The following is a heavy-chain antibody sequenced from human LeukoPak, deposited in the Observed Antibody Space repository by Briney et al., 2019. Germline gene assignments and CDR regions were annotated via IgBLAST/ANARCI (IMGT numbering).Heavy chain of an antibody. J-gene: IGHJ4*02. V-gene: IGHV1-8*01. CDR3: ARGQMAGIAARRDFDY. CDR2: MKPNSGNT. Sequence: ASVKVSCKASGYTFTSYDINWVRQATGQGLEWMGWMKPNSGNTGYALRFQGRVTMTRNNPISTAYMELSSLRSEDTAVYYCARGQMAGIAARRDFDYWGQGTLVTVSS. D-gene: IGHD6-6*01. CDR1: GYTFTSYD.